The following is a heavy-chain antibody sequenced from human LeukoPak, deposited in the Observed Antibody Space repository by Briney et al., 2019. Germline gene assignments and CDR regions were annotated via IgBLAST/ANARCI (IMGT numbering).Heavy chain of an antibody. V-gene: IGHV4-31*03. Sequence: PSQTLSPTCTVSGGSISSGGYYWSWIRQHPGKGLEWIGYIYYSGSTYYNPSLKSRVTISVDTSKNQFSLKLSSVTAADTAVYYCARTVTAMDMYYFDYWGQGTLVTVSS. CDR3: ARTVTAMDMYYFDY. J-gene: IGHJ4*02. CDR2: IYYSGST. D-gene: IGHD5-18*01. CDR1: GGSISSGGYY.